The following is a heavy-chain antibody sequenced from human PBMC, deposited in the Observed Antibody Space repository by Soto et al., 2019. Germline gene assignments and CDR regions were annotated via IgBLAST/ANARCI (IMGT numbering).Heavy chain of an antibody. Sequence: ASVKVSSKASGYTFTSYGISWVRQAPGQGLEWMGIINPSGGSTSYAQKFQGRVTMTRDTSTSTVYMELSSLRSEDTAVYYCARDLDYYDSSGSRTGPFDYWGQGTLVTVSS. CDR1: GYTFTSYG. CDR2: INPSGGST. D-gene: IGHD3-22*01. J-gene: IGHJ4*02. CDR3: ARDLDYYDSSGSRTGPFDY. V-gene: IGHV1-46*01.